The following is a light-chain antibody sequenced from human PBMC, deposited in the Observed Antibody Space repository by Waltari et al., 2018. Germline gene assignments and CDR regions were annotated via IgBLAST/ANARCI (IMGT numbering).Light chain of an antibody. Sequence: DIVMTQSPDSLAVSLGERATINGKLSQSDLYSSNNKHYLAWYQQKPGQPPKLLIYWASTRESGVPDRFSGSGSGTDFTLTISSLQAEDVAVYYCQQYYSTPLTFGGGTKVEIK. CDR1: QSDLYSSNNKHY. J-gene: IGKJ4*01. V-gene: IGKV4-1*01. CDR2: WAS. CDR3: QQYYSTPLT.